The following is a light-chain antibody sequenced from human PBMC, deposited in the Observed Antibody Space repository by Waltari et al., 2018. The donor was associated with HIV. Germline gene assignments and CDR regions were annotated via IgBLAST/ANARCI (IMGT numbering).Light chain of an antibody. CDR3: QAWDSNTVV. Sequence: SYELTQPPSVSVSPGQTANIICSGNKLGDKNVCWYQQKPGQSPVLIIYQDNRRPSRIPERCSGSNSGNTATLIISGTQAMDEADYYCQAWDSNTVVFGGGTKLTVL. CDR2: QDN. CDR1: KLGDKN. J-gene: IGLJ2*01. V-gene: IGLV3-1*01.